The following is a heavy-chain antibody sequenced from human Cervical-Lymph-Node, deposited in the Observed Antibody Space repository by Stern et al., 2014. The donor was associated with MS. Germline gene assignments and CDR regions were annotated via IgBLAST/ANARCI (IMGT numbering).Heavy chain of an antibody. D-gene: IGHD1-14*01. CDR2: LSYSGTT. V-gene: IGHV4-31*03. CDR1: GGSLTSGGYF. CDR3: ARDDRSRFTD. J-gene: IGHJ4*02. Sequence: ESGPGVVKPSQTLSLTCTVTGGSLTSGGYFWNWVRQYPGKGLEWIGFLSYSGTTSYSASLKGRISISVDTSKNQFSLKLKYVTAADTAIYFCARDDRSRFTDWGQGTLVTVSS.